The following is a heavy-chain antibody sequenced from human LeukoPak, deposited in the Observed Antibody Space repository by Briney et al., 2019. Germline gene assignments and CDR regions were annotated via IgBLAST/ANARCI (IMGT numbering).Heavy chain of an antibody. CDR1: GGSLRSSYYY. V-gene: IGHV4-39*01. Sequence: SETLSLTCTVPGGSLRSSYYYWGWVRQPPGTGLEWLGSIYYSGSTYYNPSLKSRVTISVDTSKNQFSLNLRSVTAADTAVYYCARLLKGTMSGRYWGQGTLVTVSS. D-gene: IGHD3-16*01. J-gene: IGHJ4*02. CDR2: IYYSGST. CDR3: ARLLKGTMSGRY.